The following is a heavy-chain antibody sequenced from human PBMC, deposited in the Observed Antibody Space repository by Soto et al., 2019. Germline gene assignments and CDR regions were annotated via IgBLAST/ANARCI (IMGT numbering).Heavy chain of an antibody. CDR3: ARDLAARPVFYYYYMDV. CDR1: GFTVSSNY. CDR2: IYSGGST. Sequence: GGSLRLSCAASGFTVSSNYMSWVRQAPGKGLEWVSVIYSGGSTYYADSVKGRFTISRDNSKNTLYLQMNSLRAEDTAVYYCARDLAARPVFYYYYMDVWGKGTTVTVSS. J-gene: IGHJ6*03. D-gene: IGHD6-6*01. V-gene: IGHV3-66*01.